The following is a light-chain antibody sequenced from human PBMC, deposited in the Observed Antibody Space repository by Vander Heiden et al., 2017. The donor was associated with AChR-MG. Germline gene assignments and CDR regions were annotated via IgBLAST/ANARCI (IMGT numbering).Light chain of an antibody. V-gene: IGKV2-28*01. J-gene: IGKJ1*01. Sequence: EIVMTQSPLSLPVTPGEPASISCRFSQSLLHRNGYHYLDWYLQKPGQSPQVLIFLGSNRASGVPDRFSGSGSGTDFTLNISRVEAEDFGVYYCMQALQTRTFGQGTKVEL. CDR2: LGS. CDR3: MQALQTRT. CDR1: QSLLHRNGYHY.